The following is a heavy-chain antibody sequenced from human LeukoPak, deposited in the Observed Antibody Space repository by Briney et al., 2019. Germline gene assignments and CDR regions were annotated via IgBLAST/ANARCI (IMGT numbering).Heavy chain of an antibody. J-gene: IGHJ4*02. Sequence: SGILSLTWAVSVASISTNTWWSWVCQPPGKGLEWTGQTSRDGNADYTPSLKGRVTISVDKSKNQLSLKLKSVTAADSAVYYCAKHGGRYFDSWGQGTLVTASS. CDR2: TSRDGNA. CDR1: VASISTNTW. D-gene: IGHD4-17*01. CDR3: AKHGGRYFDS. V-gene: IGHV4-4*02.